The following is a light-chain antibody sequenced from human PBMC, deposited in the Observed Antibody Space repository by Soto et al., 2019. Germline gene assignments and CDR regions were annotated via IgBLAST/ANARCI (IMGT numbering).Light chain of an antibody. Sequence: QSVLTQPASVSGSPGQSITISCTGSSSDVGRYNIVSWYQQHPGKAPKLMIFEVNNRPSGVSDRFSGSKSGNTASLTISGLQAEDEADYYCSSYTSSSTVVFGGGTKLTVL. CDR1: SSDVGRYNI. J-gene: IGLJ3*02. CDR2: EVN. CDR3: SSYTSSSTVV. V-gene: IGLV2-14*02.